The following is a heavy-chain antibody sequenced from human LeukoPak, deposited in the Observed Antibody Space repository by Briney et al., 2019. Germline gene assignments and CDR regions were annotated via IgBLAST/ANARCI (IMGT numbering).Heavy chain of an antibody. Sequence: SETLSLTCTVSGGSISSYYWSWIRQPPGQGLEWIGYIYTSGSTNYNPSLKSRVTISVDTSKNQFSLKLSSVTAADTAVYYCARQYSSSWYVYDYWGQGTLVTVSS. D-gene: IGHD6-13*01. J-gene: IGHJ4*02. CDR1: GGSISSYY. V-gene: IGHV4-4*09. CDR3: ARQYSSSWYVYDY. CDR2: IYTSGST.